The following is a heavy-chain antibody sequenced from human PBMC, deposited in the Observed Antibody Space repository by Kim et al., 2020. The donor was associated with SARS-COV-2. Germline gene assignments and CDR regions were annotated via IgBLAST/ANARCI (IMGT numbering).Heavy chain of an antibody. CDR2: IYPGDSDT. D-gene: IGHD5-18*01. Sequence: GESLKISCKGSGYSFTSYWIGWVRQMPGKGLEWMGIIYPGDSDTRYSPSFQGQVTISADKSISTAYLQWSSLKASDTAMYYCARRERLDVDTAMASSPYYYYGMDVWGQGTTVTVSS. CDR3: ARRERLDVDTAMASSPYYYYGMDV. CDR1: GYSFTSYW. V-gene: IGHV5-51*01. J-gene: IGHJ6*02.